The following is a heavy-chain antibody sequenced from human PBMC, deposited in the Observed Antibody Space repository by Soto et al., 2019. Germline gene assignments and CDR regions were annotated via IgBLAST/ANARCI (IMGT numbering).Heavy chain of an antibody. CDR3: AAEGADYYYYYGMDV. CDR1: GFSYTSSA. Sequence: TSVKVSCEASGFSYTSSAVQWVRQARGQRLEWIGWIVVGSGNTNYAQKFQERVTITRDMSTGTAYMELSSLRSEDTAVYYCAAEGADYYYYYGMDVWGQGTTVTVSS. V-gene: IGHV1-58*01. J-gene: IGHJ6*02. CDR2: IVVGSGNT. D-gene: IGHD1-26*01.